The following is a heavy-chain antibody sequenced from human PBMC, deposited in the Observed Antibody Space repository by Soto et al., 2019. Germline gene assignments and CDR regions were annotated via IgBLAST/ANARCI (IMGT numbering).Heavy chain of an antibody. Sequence: SATLSLTCTVSGGSVSSGSYYWSWIRQPPGKGLEWIGYIYYSGSTNYNPSLKSRVTISVDTSKNQFSLKLSSVTAADTDVYYCARDPFAGHDYWGEGALVTDSS. J-gene: IGHJ4*02. CDR2: IYYSGST. CDR1: GGSVSSGSYY. V-gene: IGHV4-61*01. CDR3: ARDPFAGHDY.